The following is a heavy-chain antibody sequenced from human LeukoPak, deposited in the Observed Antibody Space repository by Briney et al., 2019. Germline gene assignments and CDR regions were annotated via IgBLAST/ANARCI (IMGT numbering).Heavy chain of an antibody. CDR1: GYTFTSYG. Sequence: ASVKVSCKASGYTFTSYGISWVRQAPGQGLEWMGWISAYNGNTNYAQKLQGRVTMTTDTSTSTAYMELRSLRSDDTAVYYCARERGPDRDGYNLVDYWGQGTLVTVSS. CDR2: ISAYNGNT. CDR3: ARERGPDRDGYNLVDY. J-gene: IGHJ4*02. D-gene: IGHD5-24*01. V-gene: IGHV1-18*01.